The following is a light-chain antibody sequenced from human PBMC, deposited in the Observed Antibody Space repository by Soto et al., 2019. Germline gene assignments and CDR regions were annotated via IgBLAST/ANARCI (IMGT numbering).Light chain of an antibody. V-gene: IGLV3-21*02. CDR3: QAWDDSSVV. Sequence: SYELTQPPSVSVAPGQTATITXGXNNIGSRNVHWYQQRPGQAPVLVVYDDSDRPSGIPERFSGSNSGNTATLTISRVEAGDEADYYCQAWDDSSVVFGGGTKLTVL. J-gene: IGLJ2*01. CDR1: NIGSRN. CDR2: DDS.